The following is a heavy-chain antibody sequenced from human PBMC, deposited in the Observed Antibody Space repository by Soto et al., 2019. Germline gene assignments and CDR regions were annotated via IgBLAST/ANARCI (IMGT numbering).Heavy chain of an antibody. CDR2: ISGSDSYT. Sequence: PGGSLRLSCAASGFTFRSYAMSWVRQAPGKGLEWVSDISGSDSYTNYSPSFQGHVTISADKSISTAYLQWSSLKASDTAMYYCARDYDSSGDYWGQGTLVTVS. CDR1: GFTFRSYA. D-gene: IGHD3-22*01. V-gene: IGHV5-10-1*01. CDR3: ARDYDSSGDY. J-gene: IGHJ4*02.